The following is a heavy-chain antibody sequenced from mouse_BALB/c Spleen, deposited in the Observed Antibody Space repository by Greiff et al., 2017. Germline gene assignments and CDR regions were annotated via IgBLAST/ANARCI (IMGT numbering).Heavy chain of an antibody. Sequence: VQLQQSGAELAKPGASVKMSCKASGYTFTSYWMHWVKQRPGQGLEWIGYINPSTGYTEYNQKFKDKATLTADKSSSTAYMQLSSLTSEDSAVYYCATVYSPAWFAYWGQGTLVTVSA. D-gene: IGHD2-1*01. V-gene: IGHV1-7*01. CDR3: ATVYSPAWFAY. CDR2: INPSTGYT. CDR1: GYTFTSYW. J-gene: IGHJ3*01.